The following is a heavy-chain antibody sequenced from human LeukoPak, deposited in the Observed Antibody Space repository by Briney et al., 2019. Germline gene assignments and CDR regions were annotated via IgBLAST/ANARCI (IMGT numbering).Heavy chain of an antibody. Sequence: GRSLRLSCAASGFTFSSHGMHWVRQAPGKGLEWVAVISSDGGKKSYADSVKGRFTISRDNSKNTLYLQMDSLRVEDTAIYYCARDRAWDYLDSWDQGPLVTVSS. CDR2: ISSDGGKK. V-gene: IGHV3-30*03. CDR1: GFTFSSHG. D-gene: IGHD1-26*01. CDR3: ARDRAWDYLDS. J-gene: IGHJ4*02.